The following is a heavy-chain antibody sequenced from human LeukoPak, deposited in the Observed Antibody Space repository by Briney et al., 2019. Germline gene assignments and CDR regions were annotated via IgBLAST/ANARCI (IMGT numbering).Heavy chain of an antibody. D-gene: IGHD5-18*01. CDR3: ASGYRFRN. J-gene: IGHJ4*02. V-gene: IGHV1-2*02. CDR2: INPNRGGT. Sequence: SVKVSCKASGYPFTDYYMHWVRQAPGQGLEWMGWINPNRGGTDYAQKFQGRVTMTRDTSISTAYMELSRLRYDDTAVYYCASGYRFRNWGQGTLVTVSS. CDR1: GYPFTDYY.